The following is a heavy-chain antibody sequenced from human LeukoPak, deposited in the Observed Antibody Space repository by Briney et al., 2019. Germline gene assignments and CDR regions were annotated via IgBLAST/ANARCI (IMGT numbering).Heavy chain of an antibody. CDR1: GFTFRDYY. CDR3: AKVARKQWLVRYYFDY. V-gene: IGHV3-11*01. D-gene: IGHD6-19*01. Sequence: GGSLRLSCAASGFTFRDYYMNRIRQAPGKGLEWVSYISSSGKSIYYTDSVKGRFTISRDNTKNSLHLQMNSLRAEDTAVYYCAKVARKQWLVRYYFDYWGQGTLVTVSS. CDR2: ISSSGKSI. J-gene: IGHJ4*02.